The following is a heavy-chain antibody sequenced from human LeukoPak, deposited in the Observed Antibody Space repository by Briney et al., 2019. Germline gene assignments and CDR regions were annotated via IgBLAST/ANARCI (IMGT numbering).Heavy chain of an antibody. CDR2: INHSGST. CDR3: ARGAAAILINWFDP. D-gene: IGHD2-2*02. CDR1: GGSFSGYY. V-gene: IGHV4-34*01. J-gene: IGHJ5*02. Sequence: SETLSLTCAVYGGSFSGYYWSWIRQPPGKGLEWIGEINHSGSTNYNPSLKSRVTISVDTSKNQFSLKLSSVTAADTAVYYCARGAAAILINWFDPWGQGTLVTVSS.